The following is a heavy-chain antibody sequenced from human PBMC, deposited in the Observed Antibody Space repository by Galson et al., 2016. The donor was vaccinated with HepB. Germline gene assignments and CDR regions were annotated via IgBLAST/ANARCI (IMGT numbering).Heavy chain of an antibody. CDR1: GFSFSGSP. CDR2: INAYAENT. CDR3: AKDPDFTNPFDI. J-gene: IGHJ3*02. V-gene: IGHV3-23*01. D-gene: IGHD4-11*01. Sequence: SLRLSCAASGFSFSGSPMTWVRQAPGKGLEWVSTINAYAENTHYVDSVKGRFAISRDNSKSTLYLYMTNLRSDDTAIYYCAKDPDFTNPFDIWGPGTMVTVSS.